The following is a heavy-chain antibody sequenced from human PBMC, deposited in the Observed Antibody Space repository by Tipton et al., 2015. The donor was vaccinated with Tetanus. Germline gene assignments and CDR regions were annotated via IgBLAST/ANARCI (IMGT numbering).Heavy chain of an antibody. D-gene: IGHD3-16*01. CDR3: ARGGGGPPFDS. CDR1: GDRVSSNSVA. CDR2: TYFRSKWFT. V-gene: IGHV6-1*01. Sequence: GLVKPSQTLSLTCAISGDRVSSNSVAWNWIRQSPSRGLEWLGRTYFRSKWFTDFAPSVKSRITIEPDTSKNQFFLQLHSVTTDDPAVYFCARGGGGPPFDSWGQGTLVTVSS. J-gene: IGHJ4*02.